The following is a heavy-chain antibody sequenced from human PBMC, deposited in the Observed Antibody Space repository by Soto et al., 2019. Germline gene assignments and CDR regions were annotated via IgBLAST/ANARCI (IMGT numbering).Heavy chain of an antibody. V-gene: IGHV4-59*01. D-gene: IGHD2-8*01. J-gene: IGHJ6*02. CDR2: IYYTGST. CDR1: GGSISTFY. Sequence: SETLSLTCTVSGGSISTFYWNWIRQPPGKGLEWIGYIYYTGSTYYNPSLKSRVSISVDTSKNHFSLNLNSMTTADTALYYCARALSNGVIDVWGQGTTVTVSS. CDR3: ARALSNGVIDV.